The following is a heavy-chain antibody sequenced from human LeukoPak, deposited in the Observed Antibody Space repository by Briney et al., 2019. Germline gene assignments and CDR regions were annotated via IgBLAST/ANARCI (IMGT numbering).Heavy chain of an antibody. CDR1: GYTFTGYY. CDR3: ARDESYDSSGYSLGSRDPGPDY. V-gene: IGHV1-2*02. Sequence: ASVKVSCKASGYTFTGYYMHWVRQAPGQGLEWVGWINPNSGGTNYAQKFQGRVTMTRDTSISTAYMELSRLRSDDTAVYYCARDESYDSSGYSLGSRDPGPDYWGQGTLVTVSS. J-gene: IGHJ4*02. CDR2: INPNSGGT. D-gene: IGHD3-22*01.